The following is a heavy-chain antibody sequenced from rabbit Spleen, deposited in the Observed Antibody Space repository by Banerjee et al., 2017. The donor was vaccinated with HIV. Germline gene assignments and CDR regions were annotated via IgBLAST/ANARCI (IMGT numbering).Heavy chain of an antibody. CDR1: GVSFSGDSY. CDR2: IDAGSSGFT. Sequence: QSLEESGGDLVKPVASLTLTCIASGVSFSGDSYMCWVRQAPGKGLEWVVCIDAGSSGFTYFASWAKGRFTCSKTSSTTVTLQMTSLTVADTAAYFCARDTGSSFSSYGMDLWGPGTLVTVS. V-gene: IGHV1S40*01. CDR3: ARDTGSSFSSYGMDL. J-gene: IGHJ6*01. D-gene: IGHD8-1*01.